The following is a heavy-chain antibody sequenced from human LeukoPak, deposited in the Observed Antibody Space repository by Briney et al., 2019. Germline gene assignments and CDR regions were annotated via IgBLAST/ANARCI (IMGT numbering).Heavy chain of an antibody. V-gene: IGHV4-34*01. D-gene: IGHD6-19*01. CDR2: INHSGST. Sequence: SETLSLTRAVYGGSFSGYYWSWIRQPPGKGLEWIGEINHSGSTNYNPSLKSRVTISVDTSKNQFSLKLSSVTAADTAVYYCARAGYSSGWYGYWGQGTLVTVSS. CDR1: GGSFSGYY. J-gene: IGHJ4*02. CDR3: ARAGYSSGWYGY.